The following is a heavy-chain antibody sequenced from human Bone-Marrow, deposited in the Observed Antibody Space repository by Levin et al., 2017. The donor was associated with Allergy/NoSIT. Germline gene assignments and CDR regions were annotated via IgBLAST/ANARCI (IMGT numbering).Heavy chain of an antibody. CDR3: ASTRTGADYGDYDAGYHFDY. Sequence: PSETLSLTCTVSGDSIDSADYYWSWIRQPPGKGLEWIGFIYYSGITYFNPSLKGRGDISVDTSKNQFSLRLRSVTAADTAVYYCASTRTGADYGDYDAGYHFDYWGQGALVTVAS. D-gene: IGHD4-17*01. CDR1: GDSIDSADYY. V-gene: IGHV4-30-4*01. CDR2: IYYSGIT. J-gene: IGHJ4*02.